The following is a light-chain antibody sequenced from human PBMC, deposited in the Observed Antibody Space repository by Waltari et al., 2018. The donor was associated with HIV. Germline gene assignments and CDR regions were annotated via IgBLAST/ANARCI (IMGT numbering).Light chain of an antibody. CDR2: KVS. CDR1: QSLVYTDGETY. Sequence: DVVMTQSPLSLAVPLGQPASISCKSSQSLVYTDGETYFNWFQQNPGQSPRRLIYKVSNRDSGVPDRFSGSGSGTDFTLKISRVEAEDVGVYYSMQGTHWPYTFGQGTKLEI. V-gene: IGKV2-30*01. J-gene: IGKJ2*01. CDR3: MQGTHWPYT.